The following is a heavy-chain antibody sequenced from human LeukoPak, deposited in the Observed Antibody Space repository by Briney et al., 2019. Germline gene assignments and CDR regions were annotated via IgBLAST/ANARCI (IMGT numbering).Heavy chain of an antibody. V-gene: IGHV3-21*01. Sequence: PGGSLRLSCAASGFTVSSYSMNWVRQAPGKGLEWVSSISSSSSYIYYADSVKGRFTISRDNAKNSLYLQMNSLRAEDTAVYYCARDYDILTGEDYWGQGTLVTVSS. CDR1: GFTVSSYS. D-gene: IGHD3-9*01. J-gene: IGHJ4*02. CDR2: ISSSSSYI. CDR3: ARDYDILTGEDY.